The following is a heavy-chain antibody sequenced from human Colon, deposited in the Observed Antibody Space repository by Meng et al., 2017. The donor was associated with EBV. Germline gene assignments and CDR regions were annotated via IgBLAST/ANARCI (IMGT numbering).Heavy chain of an antibody. Sequence: QVPSQQWGEGLLKPSETLSLTCAVAGGSFSGYYWSWIRQAPGKGLEWIGEINHSGSTKFNPALESRVSISVDTSENQVSLKLSSVTAADTAVYYCARRTTVNLRSFDSWGQGTLVTVSS. D-gene: IGHD4-17*01. CDR2: INHSGST. J-gene: IGHJ4*02. CDR3: ARRTTVNLRSFDS. V-gene: IGHV4-34*01. CDR1: GGSFSGYY.